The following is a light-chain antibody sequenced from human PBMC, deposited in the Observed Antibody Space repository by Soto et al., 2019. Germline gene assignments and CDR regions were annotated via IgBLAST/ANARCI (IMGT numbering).Light chain of an antibody. V-gene: IGKV3-15*01. CDR3: QQNNKWPPVT. Sequence: IVMTPAPATPSLSPGEGVTPSCRASQTISNDLAWYQQKPGQAPRLLIYGASTRATGVPARFSGGGSGTEFTLTISSLQSEDFAFYYCQQNNKWPPVTFGGGTKV. CDR2: GAS. J-gene: IGKJ4*01. CDR1: QTISND.